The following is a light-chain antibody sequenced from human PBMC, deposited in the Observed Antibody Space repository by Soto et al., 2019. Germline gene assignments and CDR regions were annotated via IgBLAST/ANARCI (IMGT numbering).Light chain of an antibody. CDR1: QSVSGY. CDR3: QHRSDWPIT. J-gene: IGKJ5*01. V-gene: IGKV3-11*01. Sequence: EIVLTQSPGTLSLSPGDRAPLSCWASQSVSGYLAWYPQKLGQPPKLLIYDAFNRAAGIPARFSGSGSGTDFTLTISSLEPEDFAIYYCQHRSDWPITFGQGTRLEIK. CDR2: DAF.